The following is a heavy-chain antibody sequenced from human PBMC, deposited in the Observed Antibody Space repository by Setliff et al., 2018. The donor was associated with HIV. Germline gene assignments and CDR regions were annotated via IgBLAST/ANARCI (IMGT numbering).Heavy chain of an antibody. CDR1: GFTSRNYW. V-gene: IGHV3-23*01. Sequence: PGGSLRLSCVVPGFTSRNYWMNWVRQAPGKGLVWVSGISGSGANTYHADSVKGRFTISRDNSKNTLYLQMNSLRADDTAVYYCAPPPRGGPGFSYWGQGTLVTVSS. CDR2: ISGSGANT. J-gene: IGHJ4*02. CDR3: APPPRGGPGFSY. D-gene: IGHD3-10*01.